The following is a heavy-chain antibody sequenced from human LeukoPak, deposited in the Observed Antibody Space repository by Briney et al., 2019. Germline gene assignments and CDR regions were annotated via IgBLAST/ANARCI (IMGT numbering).Heavy chain of an antibody. CDR1: GFTFDDYA. V-gene: IGHV3-9*01. J-gene: IGHJ4*02. Sequence: GGSLRLSCVASGFTFDDYAMYWVRQAPGKGLEWVSGISWNGGSTDYVDSVKGRFTISRDNAKNSLYLQMNSLRAEDTAVYYCARSVSPPKYYYDSSGYFDYWGQGTLVTVSS. CDR2: ISWNGGST. CDR3: ARSVSPPKYYYDSSGYFDY. D-gene: IGHD3-22*01.